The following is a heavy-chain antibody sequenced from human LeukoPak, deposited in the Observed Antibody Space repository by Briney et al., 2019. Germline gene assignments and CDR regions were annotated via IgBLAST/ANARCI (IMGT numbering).Heavy chain of an antibody. Sequence: GGSLRLSCAASGFTVSSNYMSWVRQAPGKGPEWGSTICGSGGSTYYADSVKGRFTISRDNSKNTLYLQMKSLRAEDTAVYYCAKKGSTTYGAFDYWGQGTLVTVSS. D-gene: IGHD4-17*01. CDR1: GFTVSSNY. J-gene: IGHJ4*02. CDR2: ICGSGGST. CDR3: AKKGSTTYGAFDY. V-gene: IGHV3-23*01.